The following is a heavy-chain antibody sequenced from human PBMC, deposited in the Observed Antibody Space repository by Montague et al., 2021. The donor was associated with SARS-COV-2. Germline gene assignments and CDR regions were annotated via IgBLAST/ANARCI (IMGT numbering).Heavy chain of an antibody. D-gene: IGHD5-18*01. CDR2: IYYSRGT. Sequence: SETLSLTCAVSGDSISSYYWSWIRQPPGKGLEWIGYIYYSRGTNYNPSLQSRVTISVDTSKNQFSLKLSSVTAADTAAYYCARLGRGYSYAQSAFDIWGQGTMVTVSS. V-gene: IGHV4-59*08. CDR3: ARLGRGYSYAQSAFDI. J-gene: IGHJ3*02. CDR1: GDSISSYY.